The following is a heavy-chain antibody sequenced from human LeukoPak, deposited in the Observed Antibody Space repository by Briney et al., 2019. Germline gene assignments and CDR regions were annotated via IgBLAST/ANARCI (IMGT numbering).Heavy chain of an antibody. D-gene: IGHD3-10*01. CDR2: ISSDGSST. V-gene: IGHV3-74*01. Sequence: GGSLRLSCAASGFSFSSYWMRWVRQAPGKGLVWVSRISSDGSSTICADSVKARFTISRDNAKNTLYLQMNSLRAEDTAVYYCARLGSGSTLDCWGQGILVTVSS. CDR1: GFSFSSYW. CDR3: ARLGSGSTLDC. J-gene: IGHJ4*02.